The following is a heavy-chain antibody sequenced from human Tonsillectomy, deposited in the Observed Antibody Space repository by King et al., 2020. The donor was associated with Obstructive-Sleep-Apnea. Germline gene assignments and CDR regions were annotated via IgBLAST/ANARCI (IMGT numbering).Heavy chain of an antibody. CDR2: ISGSGGST. Sequence: VQLVESGGGLVQPGGSLRLSCAASGFTFSSYAMTWVRQAPGKGLEWVSSISGSGGSTYYADSVKGRFTMSRDNSKNTLYLQMNGLRAEDTAVFYCAASSGYGSFDYWGQGTLVTVSS. D-gene: IGHD5-12*01. CDR1: GFTFSSYA. J-gene: IGHJ4*02. V-gene: IGHV3-23*04. CDR3: AASSGYGSFDY.